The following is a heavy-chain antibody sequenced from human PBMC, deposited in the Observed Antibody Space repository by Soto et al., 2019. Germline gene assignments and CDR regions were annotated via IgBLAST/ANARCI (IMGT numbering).Heavy chain of an antibody. CDR3: AGLKVGATSDY. CDR1: GYRLAGHW. CDR2: IDPSDSYT. Sequence: GESLKISCQGSGYRLAGHWISWVRQMPGKGLGWMGRIDPSDSYTNYSPSFEGHVTTSADTSVNTAYLPWRGLRASDTAIYFCAGLKVGATSDYWGQGTLVTVSS. V-gene: IGHV5-10-1*01. D-gene: IGHD1-26*01. J-gene: IGHJ4*02.